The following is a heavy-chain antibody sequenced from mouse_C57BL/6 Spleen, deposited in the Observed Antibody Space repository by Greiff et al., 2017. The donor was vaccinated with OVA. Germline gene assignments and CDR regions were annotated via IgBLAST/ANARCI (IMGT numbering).Heavy chain of an antibody. Sequence: EVKLQESGPGLVKPSQSLSLTCSVTGYSITSGYYWNWIRQFPGNKLEWMSYISYDGSNNYNPSLKNRISITRDTSKNQFFLKLNSVTTEDTATYYCARSDYYGSSLDYWGQGTTLTVSS. CDR1: GYSITSGYY. D-gene: IGHD1-1*01. J-gene: IGHJ2*01. CDR3: ARSDYYGSSLDY. CDR2: ISYDGSN. V-gene: IGHV3-6*01.